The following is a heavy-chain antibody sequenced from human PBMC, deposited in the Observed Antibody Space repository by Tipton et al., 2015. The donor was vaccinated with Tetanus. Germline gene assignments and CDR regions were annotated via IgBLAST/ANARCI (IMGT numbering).Heavy chain of an antibody. Sequence: TLSLTCTVSGGSISSYYWSWIRQPPGKGLEWIGYIYYSGNTNYNPSLKSRVSISVDTSMNSFSLNLSSVTAADTAVYYCARDGSGFGGSYDYWGQGTLVTVSS. V-gene: IGHV4-59*12. CDR2: IYYSGNT. CDR1: GGSISSYY. D-gene: IGHD1-26*01. J-gene: IGHJ4*02. CDR3: ARDGSGFGGSYDY.